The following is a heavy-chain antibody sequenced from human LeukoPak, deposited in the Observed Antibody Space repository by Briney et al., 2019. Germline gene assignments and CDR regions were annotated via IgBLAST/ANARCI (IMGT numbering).Heavy chain of an antibody. Sequence: SPSETLSLTCTVSGGSISSYYWSWIRQPAGKGLEWIGRIYSSGSTNYNPSLKSRVTMSVDTSKNRFSLKLSSVTAADTAVFYCARDGTSMVRGVIIEAFDYWGQGTLVTVSS. CDR3: ARDGTSMVRGVIIEAFDY. CDR2: IYSSGST. V-gene: IGHV4-4*07. J-gene: IGHJ4*02. CDR1: GGSISSYY. D-gene: IGHD3-10*01.